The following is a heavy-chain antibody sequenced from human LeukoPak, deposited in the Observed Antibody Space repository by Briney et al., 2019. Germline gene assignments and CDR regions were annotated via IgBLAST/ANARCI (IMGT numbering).Heavy chain of an antibody. CDR3: ARSPRDGYNLDFDY. Sequence: SQTLSLTCTVSGDSISSGDYYWSWIRQPAGKGLEWIGRISSSGSTNYNPSLKSRVTISVDTSKNQFSLKLSSVTAADTAVYYCARSPRDGYNLDFDYWGQGTLVTVSS. J-gene: IGHJ4*02. CDR1: GDSISSGDYY. V-gene: IGHV4-61*02. D-gene: IGHD5-24*01. CDR2: ISSSGST.